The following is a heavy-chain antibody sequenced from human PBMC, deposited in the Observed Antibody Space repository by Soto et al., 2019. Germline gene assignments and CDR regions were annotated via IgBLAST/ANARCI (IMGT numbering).Heavy chain of an antibody. CDR1: GGSFSGYY. J-gene: IGHJ6*02. CDR2: INHSGST. D-gene: IGHD3-10*01. CDR3: ARDGSRYYDYYGMDV. V-gene: IGHV4-34*01. Sequence: SETLSLTCAVYGGSFSGYYWSWIRQPPGKGLEWIGEINHSGSTNYNPSLKSRVTISVDTSKNQFSLKLSSVTAADTAVYYCARDGSRYYDYYGMDVWGQGTTVTVSS.